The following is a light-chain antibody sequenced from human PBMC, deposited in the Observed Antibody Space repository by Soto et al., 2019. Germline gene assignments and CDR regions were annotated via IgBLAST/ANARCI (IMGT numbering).Light chain of an antibody. CDR3: SSYSITSTRI. CDR2: EVT. CDR1: SSDVGGYDY. J-gene: IGLJ2*01. Sequence: ALTQPASVSASPGQSITISCTGTSSDVGGYDYVSWYQQHPGKAPKLTIYEVTTRPSGVSSRFSGSKSGSTASLTISGLQAEDEADYYCSSYSITSTRIFGGGTKVTVL. V-gene: IGLV2-14*01.